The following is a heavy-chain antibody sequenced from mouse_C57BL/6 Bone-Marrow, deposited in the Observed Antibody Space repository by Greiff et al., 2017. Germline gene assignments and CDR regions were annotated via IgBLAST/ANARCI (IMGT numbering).Heavy chain of an antibody. CDR2: IYPRSGNT. Sequence: VQLQQSGAELARPGASVKLSCKASGYTFTSYGISWVKQRTGQGLEWIGEIYPRSGNTYYNEKFKGKATLTADKSSSTAYMELRSPTSEDSAVYFCARGYYGSPYAMDYWGQGTSVTVSS. J-gene: IGHJ4*01. CDR1: GYTFTSYG. D-gene: IGHD1-1*01. V-gene: IGHV1-81*01. CDR3: ARGYYGSPYAMDY.